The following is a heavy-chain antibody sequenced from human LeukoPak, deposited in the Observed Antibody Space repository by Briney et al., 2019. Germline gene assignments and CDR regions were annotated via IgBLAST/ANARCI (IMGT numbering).Heavy chain of an antibody. CDR3: ARDGYSSGWYDY. V-gene: IGHV3-11*05. D-gene: IGHD6-19*01. Sequence: GGSGRLSCAASGFTFSDYYMSWIRQAPGKGLEWVSYISSSSSYTNYADSVKGRFTISRDNAKNSLYLQMNSLRAEDTAVYYCARDGYSSGWYDYWGQGTLVTVSS. CDR2: ISSSSSYT. CDR1: GFTFSDYY. J-gene: IGHJ4*02.